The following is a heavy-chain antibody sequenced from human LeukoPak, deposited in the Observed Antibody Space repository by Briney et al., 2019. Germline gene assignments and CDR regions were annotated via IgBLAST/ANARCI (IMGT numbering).Heavy chain of an antibody. Sequence: PSETLSLTCTVSGGSISSSSYYWGWIRQPPGKGLGWIGSIYYSGSTYYNPSLKSRVTISVDTSKNQFSLKLSSVTAADTAVYYCARVSGGASDYWGQGTLVTVSS. CDR3: ARVSGGASDY. D-gene: IGHD2-15*01. CDR1: GGSISSSSYY. J-gene: IGHJ4*02. CDR2: IYYSGST. V-gene: IGHV4-39*07.